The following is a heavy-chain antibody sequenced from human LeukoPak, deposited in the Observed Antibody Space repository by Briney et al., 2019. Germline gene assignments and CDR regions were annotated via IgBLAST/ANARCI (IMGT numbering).Heavy chain of an antibody. V-gene: IGHV3-21*01. J-gene: IGHJ4*02. D-gene: IGHD6-19*01. Sequence: GGSLRLSCAASGFTFSSYSMNWVRQAPGKGLEWVSAISSSSSYIYYADSVKGRFTISRDNAKNSLYLQMNSLRAEDTALYYCTRAGKGSGWYSGYWGQGTLVTVSS. CDR3: TRAGKGSGWYSGY. CDR2: ISSSSSYI. CDR1: GFTFSSYS.